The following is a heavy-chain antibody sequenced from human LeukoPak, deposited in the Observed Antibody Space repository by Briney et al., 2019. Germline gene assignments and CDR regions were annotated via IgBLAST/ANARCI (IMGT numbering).Heavy chain of an antibody. CDR1: RFTFSTYN. V-gene: IGHV3-21*01. J-gene: IGHJ4*02. Sequence: GGSLRLSCAASRFTFSTYNMNWDRQAPGKGLEWVASISTSSSYIYYADSLKGRFTISRDNAKKSLYLQMNSLRAEDTAVYYCARGRSGVSGNDSPFDYWGQGTLVTVSS. CDR3: ARGRSGVSGNDSPFDY. D-gene: IGHD5-12*01. CDR2: ISTSSSYI.